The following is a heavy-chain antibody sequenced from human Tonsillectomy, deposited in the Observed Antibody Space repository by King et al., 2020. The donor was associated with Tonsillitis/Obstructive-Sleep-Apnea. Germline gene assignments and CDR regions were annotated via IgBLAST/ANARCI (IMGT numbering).Heavy chain of an antibody. CDR2: IVPIFETA. D-gene: IGHD3-22*01. Sequence: VQLVESGAEVKKPGSSVKVSCKASGGTFSTFGISWMRQAPGHGLEWMGWIVPIFETANYAQKFPGRVTITADESTSTAYMELSSLRSEDTAVYYCATDYYDGTGYYYHYFDFWGQGTLVTVSS. J-gene: IGHJ4*02. CDR1: GGTFSTFG. V-gene: IGHV1-69*01. CDR3: ATDYYDGTGYYYHYFDF.